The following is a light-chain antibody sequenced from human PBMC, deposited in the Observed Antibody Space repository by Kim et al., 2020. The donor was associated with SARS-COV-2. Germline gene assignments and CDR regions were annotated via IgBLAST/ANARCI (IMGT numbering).Light chain of an antibody. CDR2: EDN. CDR1: SGSIASNY. Sequence: GKTVTISCTPSSGSIASNYVQWYQQRPGSAPTTVIYEDNQRPSGVPYRFSGSIDSSSNSASLTISGLKTEDEADYYCQSYDSSNWVFGGGTQLTVL. CDR3: QSYDSSNWV. J-gene: IGLJ3*02. V-gene: IGLV6-57*03.